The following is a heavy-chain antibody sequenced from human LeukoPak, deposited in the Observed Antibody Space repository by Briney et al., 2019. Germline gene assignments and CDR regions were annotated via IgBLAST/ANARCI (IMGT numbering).Heavy chain of an antibody. J-gene: IGHJ4*02. CDR2: IYYSGST. CDR1: GGSISSYY. V-gene: IGHV4-59*01. Sequence: SETLSLTCTVSGGSISSYYWSWIRQPPGKGLEWIGYIYYSGSTNYNPSLKSRVTISVDTSKNQFSLKLSSVTAADTAVYYCARGARYCSGGSCYRIFDYWGQGTLVTVSS. D-gene: IGHD2-15*01. CDR3: ARGARYCSGGSCYRIFDY.